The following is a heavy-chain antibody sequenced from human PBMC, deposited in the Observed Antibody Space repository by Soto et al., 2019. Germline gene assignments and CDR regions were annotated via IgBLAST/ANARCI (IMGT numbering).Heavy chain of an antibody. V-gene: IGHV3-30*18. CDR3: AKRGTISHSFYGMDV. CDR2: ISYDGSNK. CDR1: GFTFSSYG. J-gene: IGHJ6*02. D-gene: IGHD3-16*01. Sequence: SLRLCCAASGFTFSSYGMHWVRQAPGKGLEWVAVISYDGSNKYYADSVKGRFTISRDNSKNTLYLQMNSLRAEDTAVYYCAKRGTISHSFYGMDVWGQGTTVTVSS.